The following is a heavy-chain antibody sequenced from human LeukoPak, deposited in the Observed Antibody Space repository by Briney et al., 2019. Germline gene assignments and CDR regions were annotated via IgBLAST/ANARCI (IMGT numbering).Heavy chain of an antibody. Sequence: GGSLRLSCAASGFTFSSYTMNWVRQAPGRGLEWVSSISSSSTYISYADSLKGRFTISRDNAENSLYLQMNSLRTEDTALYYCAKDPETDIVTSYFDYWGQGTLVTVSS. CDR1: GFTFSSYT. D-gene: IGHD5-12*01. J-gene: IGHJ4*02. CDR3: AKDPETDIVTSYFDY. CDR2: ISSSSTYI. V-gene: IGHV3-21*04.